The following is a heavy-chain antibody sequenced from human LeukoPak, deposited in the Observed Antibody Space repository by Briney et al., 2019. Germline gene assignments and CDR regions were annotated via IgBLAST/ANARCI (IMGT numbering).Heavy chain of an antibody. CDR2: IYYSGST. CDR3: ARGYSSSWYYFDY. V-gene: IGHV4-59*01. CDR1: GGSISTYY. Sequence: SETLSLTCTVSGGSISTYYWTCIRQPPGKGLEWIGYIYYSGSTNYNPSLKSRVTISVDTSKNQFSLKLSSVTAADAAVYYCARGYSSSWYYFDYWGQGTPVTVSS. J-gene: IGHJ4*02. D-gene: IGHD6-13*01.